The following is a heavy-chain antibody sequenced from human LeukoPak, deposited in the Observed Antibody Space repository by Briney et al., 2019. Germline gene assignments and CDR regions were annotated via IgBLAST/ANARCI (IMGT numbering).Heavy chain of an antibody. V-gene: IGHV4-39*07. CDR3: ASAGIAVAGMKRDY. J-gene: IGHJ4*02. CDR1: GGSISSSSYY. D-gene: IGHD6-13*01. CDR2: ISHSGST. Sequence: PSETLSLTCTVSGGSISSSSYYWGWIRQPPGKGLEWIGEISHSGSTNYNPSLKSRVTISVGKSKNQFSLKLNSVTAADTAVYYCASAGIAVAGMKRDYWGQGTLVTVSS.